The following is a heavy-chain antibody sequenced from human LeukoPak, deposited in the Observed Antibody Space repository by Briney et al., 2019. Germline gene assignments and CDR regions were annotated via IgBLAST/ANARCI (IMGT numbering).Heavy chain of an antibody. V-gene: IGHV3-30*02. CDR1: GFPFSDYG. CDR3: GYFGSGSSYTPDS. Sequence: GGSLRLSCATSGFPFSDYGMHWVRQAPGRGLEWVAYVHTDGSKYYSDSVKGRFTISRDNSKNTLDLQMNSLTVEDTAIYYCGYFGSGSSYTPDSWGQGTLVTVSS. D-gene: IGHD3-10*01. J-gene: IGHJ5*01. CDR2: VHTDGSK.